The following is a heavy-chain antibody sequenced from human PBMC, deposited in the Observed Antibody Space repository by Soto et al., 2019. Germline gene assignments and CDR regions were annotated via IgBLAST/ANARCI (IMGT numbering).Heavy chain of an antibody. CDR3: ARRWGDYFDY. J-gene: IGHJ4*02. D-gene: IGHD3-16*01. CDR2: IYYSGST. Sequence: GSLRLSCAASGFTFSVNWMSWIRQPPGKGLEWIGYIYYSGSTNYNPSLKSRVTISVDTSKNQFSLKLSSVTAADTAVYYCARRWGDYFDYWGRGTLVTVSS. CDR1: GFTFSVNW. V-gene: IGHV4-59*08.